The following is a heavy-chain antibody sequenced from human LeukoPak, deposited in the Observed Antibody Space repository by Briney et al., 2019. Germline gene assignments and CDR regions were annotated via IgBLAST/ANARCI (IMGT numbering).Heavy chain of an antibody. CDR2: INPSGGST. CDR1: GYTFTSYG. J-gene: IGHJ4*02. CDR3: ARADVLTGMHGSYFDY. Sequence: ASVKVSCKTSGYTFTSYGISWVRQAPGQGLQWMGIINPSGGSTTYAQKFQGRVTMTRDMSTSTVYMQLSSLRSEDTAVYYCARADVLTGMHGSYFDYWGEGTLVTVSS. D-gene: IGHD3-9*01. V-gene: IGHV1-46*01.